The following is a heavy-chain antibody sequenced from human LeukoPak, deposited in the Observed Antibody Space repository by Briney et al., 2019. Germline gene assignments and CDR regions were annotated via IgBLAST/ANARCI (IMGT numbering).Heavy chain of an antibody. CDR2: ISWNSGSI. V-gene: IGHV3-9*01. CDR3: AKDVCSGGSCYAEFDC. Sequence: GGSLRLSCAASGLTFDDYAMHWVRQAPGKGLEWVSGISWNSGSIGYADSVKGRFTISRDNAKNSLYLQMNSLRAEDTALYYCAKDVCSGGSCYAEFDCWGQGTLVTVSS. CDR1: GLTFDDYA. D-gene: IGHD2-15*01. J-gene: IGHJ4*02.